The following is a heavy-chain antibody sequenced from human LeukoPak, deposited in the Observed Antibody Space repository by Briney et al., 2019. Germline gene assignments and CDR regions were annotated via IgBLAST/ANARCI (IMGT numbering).Heavy chain of an antibody. Sequence: PSETLSLTCAVYGGSFSGYYWSWIGQPPGKGLEWIGEINHSGSTDYNPSLKSRVTISVDTSKNQFSLKLSSVTAADTAVYYCARGGGIAARGRGRRYFDYWGQGTLVTVSS. D-gene: IGHD6-6*01. CDR2: INHSGST. CDR1: GGSFSGYY. J-gene: IGHJ4*02. V-gene: IGHV4-34*01. CDR3: ARGGGIAARGRGRRYFDY.